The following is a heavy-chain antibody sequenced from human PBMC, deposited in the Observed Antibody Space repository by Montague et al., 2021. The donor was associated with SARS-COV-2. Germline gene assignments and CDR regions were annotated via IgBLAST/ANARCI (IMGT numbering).Heavy chain of an antibody. D-gene: IGHD4-17*01. CDR1: GFSLNTSGMC. CDR3: ARSYGDYRDSYFDY. Sequence: PALVKLTQTLTLTCTFSGFSLNTSGMCVSWIRQPPGKALEWLALIDWDEDQYYSTSLKTRLTISKDTSKNQVVLTMTNMDPIDTATYYCARSYGDYRDSYFDYWGREPWSPSPQ. J-gene: IGHJ4*02. V-gene: IGHV2-70*01. CDR2: IDWDEDQ.